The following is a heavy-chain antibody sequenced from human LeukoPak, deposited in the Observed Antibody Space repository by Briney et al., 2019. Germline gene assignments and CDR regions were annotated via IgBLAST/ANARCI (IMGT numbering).Heavy chain of an antibody. CDR2: INHSGST. D-gene: IGHD4-23*01. V-gene: IGHV4-34*01. CDR1: GGSFSGYY. Sequence: SETLSLTCAVYGGSFSGYYWSWIRQPPGKGLEWIGEINHSGSTNYNPSLKSRVTISVDTSKDQFSLKLSSVTAADTAVYYCATSPQYGGYLGQGTLVTVSS. J-gene: IGHJ4*02. CDR3: ATSPQYGGY.